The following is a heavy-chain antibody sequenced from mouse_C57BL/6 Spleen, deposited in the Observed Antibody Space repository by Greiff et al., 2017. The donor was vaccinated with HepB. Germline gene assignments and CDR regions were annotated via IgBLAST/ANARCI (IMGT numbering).Heavy chain of an antibody. D-gene: IGHD1-2*01. CDR2: INPNNGGT. CDR1: GYTFTDYY. V-gene: IGHV1-26*01. Sequence: VQLQQSGPELVKPGASVKISCKASGYTFTDYYMNWVKQSHGKSLEWIGDINPNNGGTSYNQKFKGKATLTVDKSSSTAYMELRSLTSEDSAVYYCASGAYDGLDYWGQGTTLTVSS. J-gene: IGHJ2*01. CDR3: ASGAYDGLDY.